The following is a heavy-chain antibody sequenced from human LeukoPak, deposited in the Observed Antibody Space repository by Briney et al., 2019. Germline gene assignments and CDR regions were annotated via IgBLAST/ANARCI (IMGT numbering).Heavy chain of an antibody. D-gene: IGHD5-24*01. Sequence: PGGSLRLSCAASGFTFSDYYMSWIRQAPGKGLEWVSYISSSGSTIYYADSVKGRFTISRDNAKNSLYLQMNSLRAEDTAVYYFARAWLQSGGSFSFDYWGQGTLVTVSS. CDR1: GFTFSDYY. V-gene: IGHV3-11*01. CDR2: ISSSGSTI. CDR3: ARAWLQSGGSFSFDY. J-gene: IGHJ4*02.